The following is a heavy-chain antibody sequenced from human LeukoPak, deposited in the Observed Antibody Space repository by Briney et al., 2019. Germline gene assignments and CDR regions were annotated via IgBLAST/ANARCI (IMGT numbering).Heavy chain of an antibody. CDR2: IYYSGST. Sequence: SETLSLTCTISGGSISSYYWSWIRQPPGKGLEWIGYIYYSGSTDYNPSLKSRVTISVDMSKNQFSLELSSVTAADTAVYYCAREKRYPGYYYYTKDVWGQGNKGNGS. V-gene: IGHV4-59*01. J-gene: IGHJ6*01. CDR3: AREKRYPGYYYYTKDV. D-gene: IGHD1-1*01. CDR1: GGSISSYY.